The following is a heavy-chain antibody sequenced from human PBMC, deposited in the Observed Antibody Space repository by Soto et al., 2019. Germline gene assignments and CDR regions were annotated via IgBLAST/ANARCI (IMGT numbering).Heavy chain of an antibody. D-gene: IGHD1-26*01. CDR1: GFTLSSNY. CDR3: ARGLSGSQFDN. J-gene: IGHJ4*02. CDR2: IYPDGSS. V-gene: IGHV3-66*01. Sequence: PGGSLRLSCVASGFTLSSNYMSWVRQAPGKGLDWVSLIYPDGSSFYADSVKGRFTISRDSFENTLYLQMNTLRGEDTAVYFCARGLSGSQFDNWGQGTLVTVSS.